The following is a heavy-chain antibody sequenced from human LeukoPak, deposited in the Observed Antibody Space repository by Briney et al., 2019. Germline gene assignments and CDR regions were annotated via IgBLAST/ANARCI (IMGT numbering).Heavy chain of an antibody. Sequence: GASVKVSCKASGYTFTSYGISWVRQAPGQGLEWMGWISAYNGNTNYAQKPQGRVTMTTDTSTSTAYMELRSLRSDDTAVYYCARGLGGAGPFYYMDVWGKGTTVTVSS. V-gene: IGHV1-18*01. CDR2: ISAYNGNT. J-gene: IGHJ6*03. D-gene: IGHD2-21*01. CDR3: ARGLGGAGPFYYMDV. CDR1: GYTFTSYG.